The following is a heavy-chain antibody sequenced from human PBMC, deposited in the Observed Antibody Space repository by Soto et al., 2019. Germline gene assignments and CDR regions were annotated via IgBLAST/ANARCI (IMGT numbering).Heavy chain of an antibody. V-gene: IGHV4-34*01. Sequence: QVQLQQWGAGLLKPSETLSLTCAVYGGSFSGYYWSWIRQPPGKGLEWIGEINHSGSTNYNPSLKSRVTISVDTSKNQFSLKLSSVTAADTAVYYCARGPLGVVVTANPPVYYRVRAFDIWGQGTMVTVSS. CDR3: ARGPLGVVVTANPPVYYRVRAFDI. CDR1: GGSFSGYY. D-gene: IGHD2-21*02. CDR2: INHSGST. J-gene: IGHJ3*02.